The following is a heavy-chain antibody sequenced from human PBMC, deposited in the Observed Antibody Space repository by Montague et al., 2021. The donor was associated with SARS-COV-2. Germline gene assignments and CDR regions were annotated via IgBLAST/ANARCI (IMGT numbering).Heavy chain of an antibody. Sequence: SETLSLTCTVSGGSFSRYYWSWIRQPPGKGLEWIGYVTHTGSTNYNPSLQSRVSMFVDSSKNQFSLELSSVTAADTAVYYCARNRIWRHLYGLDVWGQGTTVTVSS. J-gene: IGHJ6*02. CDR1: GGSFSRYY. CDR2: VTHTGST. D-gene: IGHD2-15*01. V-gene: IGHV4-59*12. CDR3: ARNRIWRHLYGLDV.